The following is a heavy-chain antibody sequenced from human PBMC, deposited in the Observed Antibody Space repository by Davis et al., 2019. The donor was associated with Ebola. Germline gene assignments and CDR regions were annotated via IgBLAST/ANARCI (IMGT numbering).Heavy chain of an antibody. CDR1: GFTFSDYY. D-gene: IGHD1-7*01. CDR3: TKLELRDY. CDR2: ISYDGSNK. V-gene: IGHV3-30*18. Sequence: GGSLRLSCAASGFTFSDYYMSWFRQAPGKGLEWVAVISYDGSNKYYADSVKGRFTISRDNSKNTLYLQMNSLRAEDTAVYYCTKLELRDYWGQGTLVTVSS. J-gene: IGHJ4*02.